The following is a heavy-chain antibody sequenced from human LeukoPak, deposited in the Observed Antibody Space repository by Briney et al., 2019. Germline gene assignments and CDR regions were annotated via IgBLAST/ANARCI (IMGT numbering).Heavy chain of an antibody. CDR3: AREGGRFLEWLLGNWFDP. CDR2: IYYSGST. Sequence: PSETLSLTCTVSGGSISSYYWSWIRQPPGKGLEWIGYIYYSGSTYYNPSLKSRVTISVDTSKKQFSLKLSSVTAADTAVYYCAREGGRFLEWLLGNWFDPWGQGTLVTVSS. CDR1: GGSISSYY. J-gene: IGHJ5*02. V-gene: IGHV4-59*12. D-gene: IGHD3-3*01.